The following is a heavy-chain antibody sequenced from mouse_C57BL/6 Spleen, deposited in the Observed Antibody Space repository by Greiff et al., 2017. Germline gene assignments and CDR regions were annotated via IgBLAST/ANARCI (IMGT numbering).Heavy chain of an antibody. D-gene: IGHD2-4*01. CDR2: ISSGSSTI. CDR3: AREGYDYDGGYAMDY. J-gene: IGHJ4*01. Sequence: EVQLVESGGGLVKPGGSLKLSCAASGFTFSDYGMHWVRQAPEKGLEWVAYISSGSSTIYYADTVKGRFTISRDNAKNTLFLQMTSLRSEDTAMYYCAREGYDYDGGYAMDYWGQGTSVTVSS. V-gene: IGHV5-17*01. CDR1: GFTFSDYG.